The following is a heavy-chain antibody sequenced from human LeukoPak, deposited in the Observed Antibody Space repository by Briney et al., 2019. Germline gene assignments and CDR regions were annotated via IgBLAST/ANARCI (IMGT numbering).Heavy chain of an antibody. J-gene: IGHJ5*02. D-gene: IGHD4-11*01. CDR3: AKDSRGNYVAWLDP. V-gene: IGHV3-23*01. Sequence: GGSLRLSCAASGFTFSSYAMSWVRQAPGKGLEWVSAISASGVTTHYADSVKGRFTISRDNSKNALYLQMSSLRAEDAAIYYCAKDSRGNYVAWLDPWGQGTLVSVSS. CDR2: ISASGVTT. CDR1: GFTFSSYA.